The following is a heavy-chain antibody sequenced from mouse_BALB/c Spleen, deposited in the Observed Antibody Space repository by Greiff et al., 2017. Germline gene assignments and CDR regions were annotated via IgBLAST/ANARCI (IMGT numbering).Heavy chain of an antibody. D-gene: IGHD1-2*01. CDR1: GYAFTNYL. V-gene: IGHV1-54*01. CDR2: INPGSGGT. Sequence: QVQLQQSGAELVRPGTSVKVSCKASGYAFTNYLIEWVKQRPGQGLEWIGVINPGSGGTNYTEKFKGKATLTADKSSSTAYMQLSSLTSDDSAVYFCARSATTADYWGQGTTVTVSS. J-gene: IGHJ2*01. CDR3: ARSATTADY.